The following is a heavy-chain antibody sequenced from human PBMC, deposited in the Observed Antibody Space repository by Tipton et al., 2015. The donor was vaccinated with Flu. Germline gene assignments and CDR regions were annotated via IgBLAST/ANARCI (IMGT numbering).Heavy chain of an antibody. CDR2: INHSGST. J-gene: IGHJ4*02. CDR1: GGSFSGYY. Sequence: TLSLTCAVYGGSFSGYYWSWVRQPPGKGLEWIGEINHSGSTNYNPSLASRVTISVDMSTNQLSLHLRSVTAADTAVYYCARGLGGNNPYWGRGTLVTVSS. V-gene: IGHV4-34*01. D-gene: IGHD1-14*01. CDR3: ARGLGGNNPY.